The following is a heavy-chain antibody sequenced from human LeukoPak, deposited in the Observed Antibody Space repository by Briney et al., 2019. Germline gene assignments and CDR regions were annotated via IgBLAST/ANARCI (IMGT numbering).Heavy chain of an antibody. CDR1: GFTFSGSA. Sequence: GGSLRLSCAASGFTFSGSAMHWVRQASGKGLEWVGRIRSKANSYATAYAASVKGRFTISRDDSKNTAYLQMNSLKTEDTAVYYCTRLPPLGLYSSGEDYWGQGTLVTVSS. CDR3: TRLPPLGLYSSGEDY. D-gene: IGHD6-19*01. J-gene: IGHJ4*02. V-gene: IGHV3-73*01. CDR2: IRSKANSYAT.